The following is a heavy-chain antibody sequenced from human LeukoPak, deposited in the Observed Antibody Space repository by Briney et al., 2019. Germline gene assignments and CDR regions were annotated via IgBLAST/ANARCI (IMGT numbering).Heavy chain of an antibody. CDR2: ISWNSGSI. CDR3: AKDMGYCSSTSCSPRGYYYYGMDV. V-gene: IGHV3-9*01. Sequence: GGSLRLSCAASGFTFDDYAMHWVRQAPGKGLEWVSGISWNSGSIGYADSVKGRFTISRDKAKNSLYLQMNSMRAEDTALYYCAKDMGYCSSTSCSPRGYYYYGMDVWGQGTTVTVSS. J-gene: IGHJ6*02. CDR1: GFTFDDYA. D-gene: IGHD2-2*01.